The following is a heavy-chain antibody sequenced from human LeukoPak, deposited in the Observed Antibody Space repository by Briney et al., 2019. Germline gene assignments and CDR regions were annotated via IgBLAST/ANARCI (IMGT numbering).Heavy chain of an antibody. CDR2: IYSDGSS. CDR1: GGSISSYY. CDR3: ARLPPSLYNISWYGFDY. D-gene: IGHD6-13*01. J-gene: IGHJ4*02. V-gene: IGHV4-4*08. Sequence: SETLSLTCTVSGGSISSYYWSWIRQPPGKGLEWIGYIYSDGSSHYNPSLRSRVTISLDTSKNQFSLELVTMTAADTAMYYCARLPPSLYNISWYGFDYWGQGALVTVSP.